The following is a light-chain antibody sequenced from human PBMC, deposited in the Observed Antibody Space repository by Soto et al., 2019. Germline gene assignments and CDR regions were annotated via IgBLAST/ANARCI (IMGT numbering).Light chain of an antibody. CDR3: QSYHSGNVV. V-gene: IGLV6-57*04. Sequence: NFMLTQPHSVSESPGKTVTISCTRSSGSIASNYVQWYQQRPGSAPTPVIHEDNERPSGVPDRFSGSIDSSSNSASLTISGLKTDDEADYYCQSYHSGNVVFGGGTQLTVL. CDR2: EDN. J-gene: IGLJ2*01. CDR1: SGSIASNY.